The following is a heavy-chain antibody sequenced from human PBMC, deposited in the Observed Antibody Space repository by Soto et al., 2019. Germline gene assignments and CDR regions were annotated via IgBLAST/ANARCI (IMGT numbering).Heavy chain of an antibody. J-gene: IGHJ4*02. CDR2: ISGSGGST. V-gene: IGHV3-23*01. CDR1: GFTFSSYA. Sequence: GGSLRLSCAASGFTFSSYAMSWVRQAPGKGLEWVSAISGSGGSTYYADSVKGRFTISRDNSKNTLYLQMNSLRAEDTAVYYCAKEGQWLVLIEYYFDYWGQGTLVTVSS. D-gene: IGHD6-19*01. CDR3: AKEGQWLVLIEYYFDY.